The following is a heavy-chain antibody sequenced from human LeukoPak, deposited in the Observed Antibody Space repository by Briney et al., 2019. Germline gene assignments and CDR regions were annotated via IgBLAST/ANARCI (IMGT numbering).Heavy chain of an antibody. CDR2: IYYSGST. D-gene: IGHD6-19*01. Sequence: PSETLSLSCTVSGGSIRSSSYYWGWIRQPPGKGLEWIGSIYYSGSTYYNASLKSRGTISVDTSKNQFPLKLNSVTAADTAVYFCARQVVAVAGTGYFDYWGQGTLSTVSS. CDR1: GGSIRSSSYY. J-gene: IGHJ4*02. V-gene: IGHV4-39*01. CDR3: ARQVVAVAGTGYFDY.